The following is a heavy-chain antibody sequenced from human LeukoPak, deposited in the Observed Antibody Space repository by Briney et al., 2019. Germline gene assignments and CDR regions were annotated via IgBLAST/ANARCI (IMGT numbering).Heavy chain of an antibody. V-gene: IGHV4-34*01. Sequence: SETPSLTCAVYGGSFSGYYWSWIRQPPGKGLEWIGEINHSGSTNYNPSLKSRVTISVDTSKNQFSLKLSSVTAADTAVYYCARHVLRYFDWLLKGAFDIWGQGTMVTVSS. D-gene: IGHD3-9*01. J-gene: IGHJ3*02. CDR2: INHSGST. CDR3: ARHVLRYFDWLLKGAFDI. CDR1: GGSFSGYY.